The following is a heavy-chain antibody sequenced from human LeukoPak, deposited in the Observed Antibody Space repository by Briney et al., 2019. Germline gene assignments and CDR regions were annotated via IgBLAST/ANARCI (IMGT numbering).Heavy chain of an antibody. CDR2: SNPSGGST. V-gene: IGHV1-46*01. J-gene: IGHJ4*02. CDR3: ARGYGSGEQFHFDF. D-gene: IGHD3-10*01. Sequence: ASVKVSCKASGYTFTSYYMHWVRQAPGQGLEWMGRSNPSGGSTRYAQKFQGRVTMTRDTSTSTVYMELSSLRSEDTAVYFCARGYGSGEQFHFDFWGQGTLVTVSS. CDR1: GYTFTSYY.